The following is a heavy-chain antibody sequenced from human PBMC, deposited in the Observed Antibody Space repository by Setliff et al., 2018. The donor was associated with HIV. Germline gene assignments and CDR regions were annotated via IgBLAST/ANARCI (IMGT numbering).Heavy chain of an antibody. J-gene: IGHJ3*01. CDR2: VHSTGTT. Sequence: SETLSLTCTVSGGSFSTYYWSWIRQPAGEGPEYIGRVHSTGTTIYNPSRKSRATMSVDASKNQLSLKLRSVTAADTAVYYCARARITMIGGRLEPYAFDRWGQGTKVTVSS. D-gene: IGHD3-10*01. CDR1: GGSFSTYY. V-gene: IGHV4-4*07. CDR3: ARARITMIGGRLEPYAFDR.